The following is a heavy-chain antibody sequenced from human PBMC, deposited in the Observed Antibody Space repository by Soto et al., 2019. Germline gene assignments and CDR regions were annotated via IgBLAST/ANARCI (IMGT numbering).Heavy chain of an antibody. Sequence: QKFQDRVIMTWDTSTNTVYMELSSLRSEDTAVYYCARPGTPIYYDSSGYYFDSWGQGTLVTVSS. J-gene: IGHJ4*02. CDR3: ARPGTPIYYDSSGYYFDS. D-gene: IGHD3-22*01. V-gene: IGHV1-46*01.